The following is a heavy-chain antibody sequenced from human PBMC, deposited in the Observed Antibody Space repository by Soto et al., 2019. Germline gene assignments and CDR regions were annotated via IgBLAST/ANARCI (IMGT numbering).Heavy chain of an antibody. CDR2: ISDSGGST. CDR3: AKNQGSTVYYFDY. J-gene: IGHJ4*02. D-gene: IGHD4-17*01. CDR1: GFTFSSYA. V-gene: IGHV3-23*01. Sequence: EVQLLESGGGLVQPGGSLRLSCAASGFTFSSYAMSWVRQAPGKGLEWVSSISDSGGSTYYADSVRGRFTISRDNSKNTLYLQMNSLRAEDTAIYYCAKNQGSTVYYFDYWGQGTLVTVSS.